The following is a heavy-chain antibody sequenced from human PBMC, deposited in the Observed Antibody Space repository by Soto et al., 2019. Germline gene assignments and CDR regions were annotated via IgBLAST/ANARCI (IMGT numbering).Heavy chain of an antibody. V-gene: IGHV1-46*03. CDR2: INPSGGST. CDR1: GYTFTSYY. Sequence: QVQLVQSGAEVKKPGASVKVSCKASGYTFTSYYMHWVRQAPGQGLEWMGIINPSGGSTSYAQKFQGRVTMTRDTSTSTGYMELSSLRSEDTAVYYCARKQDYYDSREPFDYWGQGTLVTVSS. CDR3: ARKQDYYDSREPFDY. J-gene: IGHJ4*02. D-gene: IGHD3-22*01.